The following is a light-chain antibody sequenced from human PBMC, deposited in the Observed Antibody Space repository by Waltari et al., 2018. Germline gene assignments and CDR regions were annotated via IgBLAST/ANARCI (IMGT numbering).Light chain of an antibody. CDR3: QQSYTTLT. CDR1: QSIANY. V-gene: IGKV1-39*01. Sequence: DVQMTQSPSSLSASVGDRVTITCRASQSIANYLNWYQQKPGKVPKLLIYAASSLHSGVPSRFSGFGSGTEFTLTITNLQPEDFATYYCQQSYTTLTFGGGTKVE. CDR2: AAS. J-gene: IGKJ4*01.